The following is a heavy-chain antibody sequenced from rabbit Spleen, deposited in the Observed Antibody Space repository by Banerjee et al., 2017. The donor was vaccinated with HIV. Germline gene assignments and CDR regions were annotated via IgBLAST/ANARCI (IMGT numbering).Heavy chain of an antibody. CDR1: GFSFSSYYY. Sequence: QQLVESGGGLVKPGASLTLICTASGFSFSSYYYMCWVRQAPGKGLEWIACIVTGSSSSAYYASWAKGRFTISKASSTVDLKMTSLTEADTATYFCARHTMPTTGARVFDLWGQGTLVTVS. V-gene: IGHV1S40*01. CDR2: IVTGSSSSA. CDR3: ARHTMPTTGARVFDL. D-gene: IGHD7-1*01. J-gene: IGHJ4*01.